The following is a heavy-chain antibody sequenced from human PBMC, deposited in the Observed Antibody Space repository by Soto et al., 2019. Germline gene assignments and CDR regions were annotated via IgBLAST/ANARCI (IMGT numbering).Heavy chain of an antibody. D-gene: IGHD3-22*01. CDR1: GDSVSSNSAA. Sequence: SQTLSLTCAISGDSVSSNSAAWNWIRQSPSRGLEWLGRTYYRSKWYNDYAVSVKSRITINPDTSKNQFSQQLNSVTPEDTAVYYCARDSNYYDSSGYYYYFDYGGQGTLVTVSS. V-gene: IGHV6-1*01. J-gene: IGHJ4*01. CDR2: TYYRSKWYN. CDR3: ARDSNYYDSSGYYYYFDY.